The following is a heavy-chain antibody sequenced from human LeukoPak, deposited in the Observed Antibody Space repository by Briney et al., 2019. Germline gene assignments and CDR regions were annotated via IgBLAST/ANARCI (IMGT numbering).Heavy chain of an antibody. J-gene: IGHJ4*02. CDR3: ARDPYDSSGYYGY. CDR2: IYHSGST. D-gene: IGHD3-22*01. V-gene: IGHV4-30-2*01. Sequence: SETLSLTCTVSGGSISSGGYYRSWIRQPPGKGLEWIGYIYHSGSTYYNPSLKSRVTISVDRSKNQFSLKLSSVTAADTAVYYCARDPYDSSGYYGYWGQGTLVTVSS. CDR1: GGSISSGGYY.